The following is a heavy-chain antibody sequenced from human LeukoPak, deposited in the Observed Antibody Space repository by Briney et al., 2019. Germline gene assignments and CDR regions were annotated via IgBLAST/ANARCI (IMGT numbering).Heavy chain of an antibody. D-gene: IGHD6-6*01. J-gene: IGHJ4*02. CDR3: ARYIPARPGFDY. CDR2: IYTSGST. Sequence: SSETLSLTCTVSGGSISGYYWSWIRQLAGKGLEWIGRIYTSGSTNYNPSLKSRVTMSVDTSKNQFSLKLSSVTVADTAVYYCARYIPARPGFDYWGQGTLVTVSS. CDR1: GGSISGYY. V-gene: IGHV4-4*07.